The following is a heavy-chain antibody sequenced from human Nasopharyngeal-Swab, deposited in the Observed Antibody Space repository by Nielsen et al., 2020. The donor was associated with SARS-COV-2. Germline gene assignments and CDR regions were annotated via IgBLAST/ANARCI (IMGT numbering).Heavy chain of an antibody. Sequence: SETLSLTCTVSGGSISSYYWSWIRQPPGKGLDWIGYIYYSGSTNYNPSLKSRVTISADTSKNQFSLKLSSVTAADTAVYYCARTQRYYDSSGYYYYYMDVWGKGTTVTVSS. V-gene: IGHV4-59*01. CDR3: ARTQRYYDSSGYYYYYMDV. J-gene: IGHJ6*03. D-gene: IGHD3-22*01. CDR2: IYYSGST. CDR1: GGSISSYY.